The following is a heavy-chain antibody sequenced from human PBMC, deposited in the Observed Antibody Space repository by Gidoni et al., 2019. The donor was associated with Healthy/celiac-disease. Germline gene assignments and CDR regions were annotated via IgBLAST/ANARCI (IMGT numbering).Heavy chain of an antibody. Sequence: QVQLQESGPGLVKPSQTLSLTRHATGCSISSGSYYWSCIRQPAGKGLEWIGRIYTSGSTNYNPSLKSRVTISVDTSKTQFSLKLSSVTAADTAVYYCATQGASSWYVFDYWGQGTLVTVSS. CDR2: IYTSGST. D-gene: IGHD6-13*01. CDR1: GCSISSGSYY. J-gene: IGHJ4*02. V-gene: IGHV4-61*02. CDR3: ATQGASSWYVFDY.